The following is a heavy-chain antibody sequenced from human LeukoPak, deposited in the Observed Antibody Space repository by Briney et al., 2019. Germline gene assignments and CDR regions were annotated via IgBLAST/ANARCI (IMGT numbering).Heavy chain of an antibody. J-gene: IGHJ4*02. V-gene: IGHV3-30*02. CDR2: IRYDGSNK. CDR3: AKVLRLGELSFPTHY. Sequence: GGSLKLSCPASGFTFSSYGMHWVRQAPGKGREGVAFIRYDGSNKYYADSVKGRFTISRDNSKNTLYLQMNSLRAEDTAVYYCAKVLRLGELSFPTHYWGQGTLVTVSS. D-gene: IGHD3-16*02. CDR1: GFTFSSYG.